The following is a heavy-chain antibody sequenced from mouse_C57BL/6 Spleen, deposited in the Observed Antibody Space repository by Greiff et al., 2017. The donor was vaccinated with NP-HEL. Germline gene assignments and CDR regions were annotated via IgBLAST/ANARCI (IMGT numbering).Heavy chain of an antibody. V-gene: IGHV5-17*01. CDR1: GFTFSDYG. CDR2: ISSGSSTI. CDR3: ARLYYYGSSYGAMDY. Sequence: EVMLVESGGGLVKPGGSLKLSCAASGFTFSDYGMHWVRQAPEKGLEWVAYISSGSSTIYYADTVKGRFTISRDNAKNTLFLQMTSLRSEDTAMYDCARLYYYGSSYGAMDYWGQGTSVTVSS. D-gene: IGHD1-1*01. J-gene: IGHJ4*01.